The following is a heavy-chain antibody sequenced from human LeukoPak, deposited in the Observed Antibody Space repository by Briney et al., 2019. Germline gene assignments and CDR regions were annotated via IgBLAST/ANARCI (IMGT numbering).Heavy chain of an antibody. CDR2: ISSSDTSTI. CDR1: GFTFSSYS. V-gene: IGHV3-48*01. J-gene: IGHJ6*03. CDR3: ARVYSSSWYSGYLYMDV. D-gene: IGHD6-13*01. Sequence: GGSLRLSCGASGFTFSSYSMNWVRQAPGKGLEWVSFISSSDTSTIYYADSVKGRFTISRDNAKNSLYLQMSSLRAEDTAVYYCARVYSSSWYSGYLYMDVWGKGTTVTVSS.